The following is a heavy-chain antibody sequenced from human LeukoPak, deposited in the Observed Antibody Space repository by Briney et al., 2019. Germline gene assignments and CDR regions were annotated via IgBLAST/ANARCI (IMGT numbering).Heavy chain of an antibody. CDR2: INPNSGGT. CDR3: ATDYDYVWGSYRRSYFDY. Sequence: ASVKVSCKASGYTFTGYYMHWVRQAPGQGLEWMGWINPNSGGTNYAQKLQGRVTMTTDTSTSTAYMELRSLRSDDTAVYYCATDYDYVWGSYRRSYFDYWGQGTLVTVSS. J-gene: IGHJ4*02. V-gene: IGHV1-2*02. CDR1: GYTFTGYY. D-gene: IGHD3-16*02.